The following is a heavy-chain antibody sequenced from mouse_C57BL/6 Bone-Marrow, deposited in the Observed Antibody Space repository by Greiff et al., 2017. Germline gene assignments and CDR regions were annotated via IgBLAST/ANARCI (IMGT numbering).Heavy chain of an antibody. Sequence: QVQLKQSGAELVKPGASVKISCKASGYAFSSYWMNWVKQRPGKGLEWIGQIYPGDGDTNYNGKFKGKATLTADKSSSTAYMQLSSLTSEDSAVYFCARAESDYDDYAMDYWGQGTSVTVSS. CDR3: ARAESDYDDYAMDY. CDR2: IYPGDGDT. D-gene: IGHD2-4*01. V-gene: IGHV1-80*01. CDR1: GYAFSSYW. J-gene: IGHJ4*01.